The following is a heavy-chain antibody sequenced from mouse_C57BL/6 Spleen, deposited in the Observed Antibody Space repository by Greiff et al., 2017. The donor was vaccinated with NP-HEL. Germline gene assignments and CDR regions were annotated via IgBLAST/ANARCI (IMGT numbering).Heavy chain of an antibody. CDR2: ISDGGSYT. CDR1: GFTFSSYA. Sequence: DVKLQESGGGLVKPGGSLKLSCAASGFTFSSYAMSWVRQTPEKRLEWVATISDGGSYTYYPDNVKGRFTISRDNAKNNLYLQMSHLKSEDTAMYYCARDYYGSSYWYFDVWGTGTTVTVSS. D-gene: IGHD1-1*01. V-gene: IGHV5-4*01. J-gene: IGHJ1*03. CDR3: ARDYYGSSYWYFDV.